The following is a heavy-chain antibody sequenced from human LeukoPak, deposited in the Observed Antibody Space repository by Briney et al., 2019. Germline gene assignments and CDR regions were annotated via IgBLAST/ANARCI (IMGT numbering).Heavy chain of an antibody. CDR3: ARGGDYYDSSGYYYDAFDI. V-gene: IGHV4-61*02. Sequence: SETPSLTCTLSGGSISSGSYYWSWIRQPAGKGLEWIGRIYTSGSTNYNPSLKSRVTISEDTSKNQFSLKLSSVTAADTAVYYCARGGDYYDSSGYYYDAFDIWGQGTMVTVSS. CDR1: GGSISSGSYY. CDR2: IYTSGST. J-gene: IGHJ3*02. D-gene: IGHD3-22*01.